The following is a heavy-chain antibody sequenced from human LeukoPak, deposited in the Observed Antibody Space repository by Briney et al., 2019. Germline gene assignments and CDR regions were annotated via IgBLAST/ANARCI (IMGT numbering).Heavy chain of an antibody. Sequence: PSETLSLTCTVSGDSISSGDYYWSWIRQPAGKGLEWIGRISSSGSTNYNPSLKSRVTISVDTSKNQFSLKLSSVTAADTAVYCCARGPYSYDSSGAFDIWGQGTMVTVSS. J-gene: IGHJ3*02. D-gene: IGHD3-22*01. CDR3: ARGPYSYDSSGAFDI. CDR1: GDSISSGDYY. V-gene: IGHV4-61*02. CDR2: ISSSGST.